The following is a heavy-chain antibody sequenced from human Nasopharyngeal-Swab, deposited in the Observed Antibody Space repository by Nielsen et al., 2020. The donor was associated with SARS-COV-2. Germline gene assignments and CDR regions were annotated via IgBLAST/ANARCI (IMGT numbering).Heavy chain of an antibody. V-gene: IGHV3-15*01. Sequence: WIRQPPGKGLEWVGRIKTKTDGGTADYAAPVKGRFTISRDDSKNTGDLERNRMKKEDTAGEDCRKWGGGHDGFDYWGQGTLVTVSS. D-gene: IGHD3-16*01. J-gene: IGHJ4*02. CDR3: RKWGGGHDGFDY. CDR2: IKTKTDGGTA.